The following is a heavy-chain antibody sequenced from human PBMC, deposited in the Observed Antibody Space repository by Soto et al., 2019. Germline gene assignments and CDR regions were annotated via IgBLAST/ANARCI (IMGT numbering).Heavy chain of an antibody. CDR1: GYTFTSYD. CDR3: ARAPVLRFLYGMDV. D-gene: IGHD3-3*01. V-gene: IGHV1-8*01. CDR2: VNPNSGNT. Sequence: ASMKVSCKASGYTFTSYDINWVRQATGQGLEWMGWVNPNSGNTGYAQKFQGRVTMTRNTSISTAYMELSSLRSEDTAVYYCARAPVLRFLYGMDVWGQGTTVTVSS. J-gene: IGHJ6*02.